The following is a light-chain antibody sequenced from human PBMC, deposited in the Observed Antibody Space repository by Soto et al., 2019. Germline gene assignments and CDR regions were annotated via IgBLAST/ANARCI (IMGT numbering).Light chain of an antibody. J-gene: IGLJ1*01. CDR1: SSNIGSNT. Sequence: QSVLTQPPSASGTPGQTVTISCSGSSSNIGSNTVNWYQQLPGTAPKLLIYNNNKRPSWVPYRFSGSKSGTSTSLAISALQSEDEADYYCAAWDNSLNAYVFGTGTKLTVL. CDR3: AAWDNSLNAYV. V-gene: IGLV1-44*01. CDR2: NNN.